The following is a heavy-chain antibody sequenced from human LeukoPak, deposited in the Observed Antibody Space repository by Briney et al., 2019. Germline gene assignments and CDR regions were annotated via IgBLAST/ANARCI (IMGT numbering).Heavy chain of an antibody. V-gene: IGHV1-69*08. CDR3: AGDHCSGGSYHGKH. D-gene: IGHD2-15*01. Sequence: SVTVSCKASGGTFSIYTFSWVRQAPGQGLEWVGRIIPSLDRANYAQKFQGRLTITADKSTSTTYMELNSLRSEDAAMYYCAGDHCSGGSYHGKHWGQGTLVTVSS. CDR2: IIPSLDRA. J-gene: IGHJ1*01. CDR1: GGTFSIYT.